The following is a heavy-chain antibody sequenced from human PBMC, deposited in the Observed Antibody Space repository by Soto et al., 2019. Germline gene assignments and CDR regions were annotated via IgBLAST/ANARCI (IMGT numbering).Heavy chain of an antibody. D-gene: IGHD4-4*01. Sequence: VQLVESGGGVIHPGKSLRLSCTASGSTFPNYPMHWVRQAPDKGLEWVAVMSHDGVTKNSADSVKGRFTISRDNSRNTLYLQMNSLRIEDTAMYYCVRGGYSSSWERLDPWGQGTLVTVSS. CDR1: GSTFPNYP. CDR3: VRGGYSSSWERLDP. J-gene: IGHJ5*02. V-gene: IGHV3-30-3*01. CDR2: MSHDGVTK.